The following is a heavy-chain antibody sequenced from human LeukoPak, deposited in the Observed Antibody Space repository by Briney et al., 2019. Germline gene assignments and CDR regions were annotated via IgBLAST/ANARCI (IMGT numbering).Heavy chain of an antibody. Sequence: PGGSLRLSCAASGFTVSSDYMTWVRQAPGKGLEWVSSIDATGSTNYADSVRGRFTPSRDNSKNTLYLRMSALRAEDTAVYYCARDASGSRPNYWGQGTLVTVTS. CDR2: IDATGST. CDR3: ARDASGSRPNY. CDR1: GFTVSSDY. D-gene: IGHD3-10*01. V-gene: IGHV3-53*01. J-gene: IGHJ4*02.